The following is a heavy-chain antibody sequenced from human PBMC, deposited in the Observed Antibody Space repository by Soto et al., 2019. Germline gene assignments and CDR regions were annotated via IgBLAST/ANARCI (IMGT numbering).Heavy chain of an antibody. CDR2: IYSGDNT. CDR1: GFTVSSNY. D-gene: IGHD1-26*01. Sequence: GGSLRLSCAASGFTVSSNYMSWVRQAPGKGLEWVSIIYSGDNTYYADSVKGRFTISRDNSKNTLYLQMNSLRAEDTAVYYCGRDNSGSIDYWGQGTVVTVSS. J-gene: IGHJ4*02. V-gene: IGHV3-53*01. CDR3: GRDNSGSIDY.